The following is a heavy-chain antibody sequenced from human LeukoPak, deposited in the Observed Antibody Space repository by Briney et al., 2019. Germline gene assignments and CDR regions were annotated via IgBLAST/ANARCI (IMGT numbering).Heavy chain of an antibody. CDR2: ISGSGGST. J-gene: IGHJ4*02. CDR1: GFTFSSYA. CDR3: AKGKPKNFGPYYFDY. Sequence: GGSLRLSCAASGFTFSSYAMSWVRQAPGKGLEWVSAISGSGGSTYYADSVKGRFTISRDNSKNTLYLQMSSLRAEDTAVYYCAKGKPKNFGPYYFDYWGQGTLVTVSS. V-gene: IGHV3-23*01. D-gene: IGHD3-10*01.